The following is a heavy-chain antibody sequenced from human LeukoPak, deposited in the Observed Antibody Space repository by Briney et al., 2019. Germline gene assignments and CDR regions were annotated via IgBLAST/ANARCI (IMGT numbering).Heavy chain of an antibody. J-gene: IGHJ4*02. CDR2: IHHSGST. V-gene: IGHV4-30-2*01. CDR1: GGSISSGNYY. Sequence: PSQTLSLTCTVSGGSISSGNYYWSWIRQPPGKGLEWIGYIHHSGSTYYNPSLNSRVTVSVDRSKNQFSLKVTSVTAADTAVYYCARDEGSAYPFDYWGQGTLVTVSS. D-gene: IGHD3-16*01. CDR3: ARDEGSAYPFDY.